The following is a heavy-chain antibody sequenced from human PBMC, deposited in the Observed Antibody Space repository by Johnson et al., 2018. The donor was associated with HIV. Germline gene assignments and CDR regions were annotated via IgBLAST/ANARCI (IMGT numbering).Heavy chain of an antibody. V-gene: IGHV3-NL1*01. CDR1: AFTFSSYA. Sequence: QVLLVESGGGVVQPGRSLRLSCAASAFTFSSYAMHWVRQAPGKGLEWVSVIYSGGSTYYADSMKGRFTISRDNSKNTLYLQSNSLTTEDTAMYYCARVPFPRPTSPNYSNDAFDLWGQGTMVTVSS. J-gene: IGHJ3*01. CDR2: IYSGGST. CDR3: ARVPFPRPTSPNYSNDAFDL. D-gene: IGHD4-11*01.